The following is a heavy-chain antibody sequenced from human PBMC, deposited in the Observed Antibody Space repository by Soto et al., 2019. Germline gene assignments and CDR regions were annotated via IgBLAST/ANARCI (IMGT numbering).Heavy chain of an antibody. CDR3: ARLVSRRYLDS. CDR1: GFNFNDYY. Sequence: QEQLVESGGGLVKPGGSLRLSCAASGFNFNDYYMSWIRQAPGKGLEYIAYISSLNHYNNYADSVKGRFTISIDNAKNSLQRQMSSLRSEDTAVYYCARLVSRRYLDSWGRGTLVTVSS. V-gene: IGHV3-11*06. D-gene: IGHD3-9*01. J-gene: IGHJ4*02. CDR2: ISSLNHYN.